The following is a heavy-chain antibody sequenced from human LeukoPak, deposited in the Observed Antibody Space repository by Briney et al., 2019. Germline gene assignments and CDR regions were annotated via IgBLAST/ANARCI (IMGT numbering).Heavy chain of an antibody. Sequence: GGSQRLSCAASGFTFSSYWMSWVRQAPGKGLEWVANIKQDGSEKYYVDSVKGRFTISRDNAKNSLYLQMNSLRAEDTAVYYCAKGSNWNLPYYFDYWGQGTLVTVSS. CDR2: IKQDGSEK. CDR1: GFTFSSYW. D-gene: IGHD1-20*01. CDR3: AKGSNWNLPYYFDY. J-gene: IGHJ4*02. V-gene: IGHV3-7*01.